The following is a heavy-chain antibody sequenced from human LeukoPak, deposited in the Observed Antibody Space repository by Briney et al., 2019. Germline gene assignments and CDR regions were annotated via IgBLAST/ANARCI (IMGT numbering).Heavy chain of an antibody. CDR1: GFTFSSYA. Sequence: GFLRLSCAASGFTFSSYAMSWVRQAPGKGLEWVSAISGSGGSTYYADSVKGRFTISRDNSKNTLYLQMNSLRAEDTAVYYCAKDQFDYGDYLDYWGQGTLVTVSS. V-gene: IGHV3-23*01. CDR3: AKDQFDYGDYLDY. J-gene: IGHJ4*02. CDR2: ISGSGGST. D-gene: IGHD4-17*01.